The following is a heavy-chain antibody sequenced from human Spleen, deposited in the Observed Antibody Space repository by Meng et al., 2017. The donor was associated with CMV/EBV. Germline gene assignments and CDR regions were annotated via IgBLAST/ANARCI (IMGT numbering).Heavy chain of an antibody. CDR1: GFTFSSYA. CDR2: ISYDGSNK. Sequence: GESLKISCAASGFTFSSYAMHWVRQAPGKGLEWVAVISYDGSNKYYADSVKGRFTISRDNPKNTVYLEMNSLRVEDTGVYYCARDRHYAMDVWGQGTTVTVSS. J-gene: IGHJ6*02. CDR3: ARDRHYAMDV. V-gene: IGHV3-30-3*01.